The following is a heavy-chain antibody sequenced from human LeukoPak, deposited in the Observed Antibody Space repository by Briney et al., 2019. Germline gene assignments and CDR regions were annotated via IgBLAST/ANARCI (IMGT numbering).Heavy chain of an antibody. D-gene: IGHD6-13*01. CDR1: GYIFTTYW. CDR3: ARHGVGSSWFGFDY. Sequence: GESLKISCKVSGYIFTTYWIGWVRQMPGKGLEWMGIIHPGDSDTRYNPSIQGQVTISADKSISTACLLWSSLKASNTAMYYCARHGVGSSWFGFDYWGQGTLVTVSS. V-gene: IGHV5-51*01. CDR2: IHPGDSDT. J-gene: IGHJ4*02.